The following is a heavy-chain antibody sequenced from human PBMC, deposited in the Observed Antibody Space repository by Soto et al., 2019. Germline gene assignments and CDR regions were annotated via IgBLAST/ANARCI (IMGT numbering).Heavy chain of an antibody. J-gene: IGHJ5*02. V-gene: IGHV5-51*01. CDR3: ARHGYSSRYNWFDP. CDR2: IYPGDSDT. Sequence: VESPKISCNGSGYSFTSYWIGWGRQMPWKGLEWMGIIYPGDSDTRYSPSFQGQVTISADKSISTAYLQWSSLKASDTAMYYCARHGYSSRYNWFDPWGQGTLVTVSS. CDR1: GYSFTSYW. D-gene: IGHD5-18*01.